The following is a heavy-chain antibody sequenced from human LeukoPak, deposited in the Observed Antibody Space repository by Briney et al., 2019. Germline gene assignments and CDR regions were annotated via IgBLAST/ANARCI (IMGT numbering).Heavy chain of an antibody. CDR3: AKGSCSSTNRLTCLVDY. V-gene: IGHV3-53*01. CDR1: GFTVSSNY. CDR2: IYSGGST. D-gene: IGHD2-2*01. Sequence: GGSLRLSCAASGFTVSSNYMSWVRQAPGRGLEWVSVIYSGGSTYYADSVKGRFTISRHNSKNTLYLQMNSLRAEDTAVYYCAKGSCSSTNRLTCLVDYWGQGTLVTVSS. J-gene: IGHJ4*02.